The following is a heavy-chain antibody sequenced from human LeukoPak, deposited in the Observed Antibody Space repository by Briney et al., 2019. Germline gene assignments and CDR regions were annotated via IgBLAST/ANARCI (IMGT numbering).Heavy chain of an antibody. CDR1: GFTFDDYA. Sequence: PGGSLRLSCAASGFTFDDYAMHWVRQAPGKGLEWVSGITWNSGSIGYADSVKGRFTISRDNAKNSLYLQMNSLRAEDTAVYYCAKDQLADLTCFDYWGQGTLVTVSS. CDR2: ITWNSGSI. D-gene: IGHD1-1*01. CDR3: AKDQLADLTCFDY. J-gene: IGHJ4*02. V-gene: IGHV3-9*01.